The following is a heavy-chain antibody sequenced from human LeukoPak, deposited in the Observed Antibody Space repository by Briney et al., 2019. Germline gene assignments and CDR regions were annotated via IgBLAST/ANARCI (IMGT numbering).Heavy chain of an antibody. Sequence: GGSLRLSCAASGFTFSDYYRSWIRQAPGKGLEWVSYISSSGSTIYYADSVKGQFTISRDNAKNSLYLQMSSLRADDTAVYYCARVGRDSKYGYFDFWGQGTLVTVSS. CDR1: GFTFSDYY. V-gene: IGHV3-11*04. CDR2: ISSSGSTI. J-gene: IGHJ4*02. CDR3: ARVGRDSKYGYFDF. D-gene: IGHD4-11*01.